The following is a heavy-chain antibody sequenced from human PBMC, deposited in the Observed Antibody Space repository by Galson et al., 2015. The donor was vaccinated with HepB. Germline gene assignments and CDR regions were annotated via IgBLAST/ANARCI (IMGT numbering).Heavy chain of an antibody. Sequence: SLRLSCAASGFTFSSYSMNWVRQAPGKGLEWVSYISSSSSTIYYTDSVKGRFTISRDNAKNSLYLQMNSLRAEDTAVYYCARAGGYGDQYFDYWGQGTLVTVSS. CDR2: ISSSSSTI. CDR1: GFTFSSYS. CDR3: ARAGGYGDQYFDY. J-gene: IGHJ4*02. V-gene: IGHV3-48*01. D-gene: IGHD4-17*01.